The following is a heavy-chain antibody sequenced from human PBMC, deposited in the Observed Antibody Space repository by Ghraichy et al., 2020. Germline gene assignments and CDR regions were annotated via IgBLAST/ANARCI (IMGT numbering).Heavy chain of an antibody. D-gene: IGHD3-10*01. CDR1: GLTFSSCW. V-gene: IGHV3-74*01. J-gene: IGHJ4*02. CDR2: IKTDGSTT. CDR3: STSPRADRGNY. Sequence: ESLNISCAASGLTFSSCWMHWVRQAPGKGLEWVSHIKTDGSTTNYADSVRGRFTISRDNAKNTLYLQMNSLRADDTAVYYCSTSPRADRGNYWGQGTLVTVSS.